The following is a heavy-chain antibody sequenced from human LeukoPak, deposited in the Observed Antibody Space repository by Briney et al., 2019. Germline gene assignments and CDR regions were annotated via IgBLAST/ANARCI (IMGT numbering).Heavy chain of an antibody. D-gene: IGHD2-21*01. CDR3: AKTYISLLDY. V-gene: IGHV3-30*18. CDR1: GFTFSSYG. Sequence: PGRSLRLSCAASGFTFSSYGMHWVRQAPGKGLEWVAVISYDGSNKYYADSVKGRFTISRDNSKNTLYLQMNSLRAEDTAVYYCAKTYISLLDYWGQGTLVTVSS. CDR2: ISYDGSNK. J-gene: IGHJ4*02.